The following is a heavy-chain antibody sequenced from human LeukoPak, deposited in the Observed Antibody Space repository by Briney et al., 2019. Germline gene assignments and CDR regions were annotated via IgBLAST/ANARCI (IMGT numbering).Heavy chain of an antibody. CDR1: GFTVSSNY. CDR3: ARVSSGWSSGAFDI. V-gene: IGHV3-53*01. D-gene: IGHD6-19*01. CDR2: IYSGGST. Sequence: GGSLRLSCAASGFTVSSNYMSWVRQAPGKGLEWVSVIYSGGSTYYADSVKGRFTISRDNSKNTLYLQMNSLRAEDTAVYYCARVSSGWSSGAFDIWGQGTVVTVSS. J-gene: IGHJ3*02.